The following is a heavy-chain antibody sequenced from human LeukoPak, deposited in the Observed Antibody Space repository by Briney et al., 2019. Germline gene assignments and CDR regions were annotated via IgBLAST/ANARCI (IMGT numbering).Heavy chain of an antibody. CDR1: GASISYHY. CDR2: IVNSGST. D-gene: IGHD1-26*01. CDR3: ARGNGDLLD. Sequence: XETLSLTCTVSGASISYHYWNWVRQPXGKGLEWIGSIVNSGSTNYNPSLKSRVTISVDTSQNHFSLKLTSVTSADTAVYYCARGNGDLLDWGQGTLVTVSS. J-gene: IGHJ4*02. V-gene: IGHV4-59*11.